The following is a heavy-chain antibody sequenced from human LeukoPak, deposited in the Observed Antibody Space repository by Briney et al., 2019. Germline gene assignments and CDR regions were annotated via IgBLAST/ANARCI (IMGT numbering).Heavy chain of an antibody. CDR2: ITYDRSNK. CDR1: GFSFKDYN. Sequence: GGSLRLSCAASGFSFKDYNMHWVRQAPGKGLEWVAVITYDRSNKYYTHKVKGRFTISRDNSKSTLYLQMNSLRSEDTAVYYCEKVRWDNSGWYYLAYWGQGTLVTVSS. J-gene: IGHJ4*02. D-gene: IGHD6-19*01. V-gene: IGHV3-30*18. CDR3: EKVRWDNSGWYYLAY.